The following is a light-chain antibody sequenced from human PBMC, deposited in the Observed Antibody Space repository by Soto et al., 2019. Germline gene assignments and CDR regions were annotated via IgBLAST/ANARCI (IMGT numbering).Light chain of an antibody. CDR3: AAWDDNLRGWM. Sequence: QSVLTQPPSASATPGQEVTISCSGSYSNVGDNYVYWYQQVPGTAPKLLIYRNNLRPSGVPDRYSASKSGSSASLAISGLRSEDEADYSCAAWDDNLRGWMFGGGTKLTVL. J-gene: IGLJ3*02. V-gene: IGLV1-47*01. CDR2: RNN. CDR1: YSNVGDNY.